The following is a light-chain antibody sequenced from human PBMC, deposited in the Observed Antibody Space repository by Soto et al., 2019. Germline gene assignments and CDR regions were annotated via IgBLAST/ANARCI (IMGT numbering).Light chain of an antibody. CDR1: QSVSNNY. J-gene: IGKJ1*01. CDR3: QQYGSSPRT. CDR2: GTS. V-gene: IGKV3-20*01. Sequence: IVLTQSPGNPSLSPGERATLSCRATQSVSNNYLAWYQKKPGQAPRLLIYGTSSRATGIPDRFSGSGSGTDFTLSISRLEPEDFAVYHCQQYGSSPRTFGQGTKVDIK.